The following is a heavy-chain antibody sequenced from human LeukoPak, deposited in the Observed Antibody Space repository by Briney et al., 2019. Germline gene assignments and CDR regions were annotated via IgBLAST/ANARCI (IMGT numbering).Heavy chain of an antibody. CDR3: ARLEWNDYSSSPSSYYFDY. Sequence: GESLKISCKGSGYSFPSYWIGWVRQIPGKGLECMGVIYLGDSDTRYSPSFQGQVTISADKSINTAYLQWSSLKASDTAMYYCARLEWNDYSSSPSSYYFDYWGQGTLVTVSS. CDR1: GYSFPSYW. V-gene: IGHV5-51*01. J-gene: IGHJ4*02. D-gene: IGHD6-6*01. CDR2: IYLGDSDT.